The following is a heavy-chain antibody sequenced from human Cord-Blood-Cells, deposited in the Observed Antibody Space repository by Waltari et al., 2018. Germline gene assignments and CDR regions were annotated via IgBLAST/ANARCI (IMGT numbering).Heavy chain of an antibody. Sequence: QVQLVQSGAAVKKPGASVKVSCKASGYTFTSYAMHWVRQAPGQRLGWMGGIKAVNGNTKYSQEFRGRDTITRDTSAGTADMGLSSLRSEDTAVYYGAWLPPELNDYWGQGTLVTVSS. CDR2: IKAVNGNT. CDR3: AWLPPELNDY. J-gene: IGHJ4*02. V-gene: IGHV1-3*01. D-gene: IGHD3-10*01. CDR1: GYTFTSYA.